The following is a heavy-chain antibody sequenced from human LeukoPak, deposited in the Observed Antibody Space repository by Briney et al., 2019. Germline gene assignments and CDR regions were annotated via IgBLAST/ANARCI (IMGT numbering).Heavy chain of an antibody. Sequence: ASVKVSCKASGYTLTSYDINWVRQATGQGLEWMGWVNPNSGYAGSAQKFQGRITMTRDTSMSTAYMELSSLRSEDTAIYYCATGNRLYSSSWYSLAFDIWGQGTMVTVSS. V-gene: IGHV1-8*01. CDR1: GYTLTSYD. CDR3: ATGNRLYSSSWYSLAFDI. CDR2: VNPNSGYA. J-gene: IGHJ3*02. D-gene: IGHD6-13*01.